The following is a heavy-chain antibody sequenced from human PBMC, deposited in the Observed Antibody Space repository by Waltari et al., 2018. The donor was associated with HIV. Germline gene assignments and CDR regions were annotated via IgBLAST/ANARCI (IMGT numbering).Heavy chain of an antibody. J-gene: IGHJ5*01. CDR2: SNNGGGT. CDR3: ARLNSTATGTKFES. Sequence: QEQLQQWGAGLLRPSETLSLTCAVYGGSFSGNFWGWIRQSPGKGLAWIAESNNGGGTNYNPSLKNRVSISIDAAKSQCSLKLTSVTAPDTAVYYCARLNSTATGTKFESWGQGTLVTVSS. CDR1: GGSFSGNF. D-gene: IGHD1-1*01. V-gene: IGHV4-34*01.